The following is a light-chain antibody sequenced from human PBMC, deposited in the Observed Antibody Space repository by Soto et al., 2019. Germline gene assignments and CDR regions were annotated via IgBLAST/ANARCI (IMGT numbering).Light chain of an antibody. V-gene: IGKV2-28*01. J-gene: IGKJ4*01. CDR1: QSLLHSDGYNY. Sequence: DVVMTQSPLSLPVTPGEPDSISCRSSQSLLHSDGYNYLDWFLQRPGQSPQVLIYLGSNRAPGVPDRFSGSGSGTYFTLKISRVEAEDVRVYYCMQALQAPLTFGGGTQVEIK. CDR2: LGS. CDR3: MQALQAPLT.